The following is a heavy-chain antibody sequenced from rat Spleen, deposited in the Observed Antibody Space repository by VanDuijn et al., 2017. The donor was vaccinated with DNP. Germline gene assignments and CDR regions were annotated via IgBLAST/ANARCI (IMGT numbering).Heavy chain of an antibody. CDR3: ARDLRSYDY. V-gene: IGHV5S23*01. D-gene: IGHD1-3*01. CDR1: GFTFSRSW. J-gene: IGHJ2*01. CDR2: ISHNGGYT. Sequence: EVQLVESGGGLVQPGRSLKLSCVASGFTFSRSWMFWIRQAPARGLEWVASISHNGGYTYYRDSVKGRFIISRDNPKRTLYLQMNSLRSEDTATYYCARDLRSYDYWGQGVMVTVSS.